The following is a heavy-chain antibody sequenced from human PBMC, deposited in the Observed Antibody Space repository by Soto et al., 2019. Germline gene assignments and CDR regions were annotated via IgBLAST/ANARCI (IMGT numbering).Heavy chain of an antibody. J-gene: IGHJ6*02. V-gene: IGHV1-45*02. D-gene: IGHD6-13*01. CDR3: AREGTRSSWYRFFGPTYYYYGMEV. Sequence: VKVSCKALGNTFTYRYLHWVRQAPGQALEWMGWITPFSGDVHYADSVKGRFTISRDNSKNTLYLQMNSLRAEDTAVYYCAREGTRSSWYRFFGPTYYYYGMEVWGQGTTVTVSS. CDR1: GNTFTYRY. CDR2: ITPFSGDV.